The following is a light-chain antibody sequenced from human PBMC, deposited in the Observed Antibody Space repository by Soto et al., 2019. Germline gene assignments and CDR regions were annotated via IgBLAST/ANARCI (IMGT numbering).Light chain of an antibody. CDR2: DAS. J-gene: IGKJ3*01. V-gene: IGKV3-11*01. CDR1: QSVTSN. Sequence: PGERATLSCRASQSVTSNFAWYQQKPGQAPRLLIYDASKRATGVPARFSGSGSGTDFSLTISSLEPEDFAVYYCQQRGTWPPLFAFGPGTRVDI. CDR3: QQRGTWPPLFA.